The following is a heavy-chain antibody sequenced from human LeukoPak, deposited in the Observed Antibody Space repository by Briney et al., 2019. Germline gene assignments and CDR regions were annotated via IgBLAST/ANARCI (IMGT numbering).Heavy chain of an antibody. J-gene: IGHJ4*02. CDR2: INPAGSRT. CDR3: VSYNWNFPDY. CDR1: GFTFSTSY. V-gene: IGHV3-74*03. Sequence: GGSLRLSCAASGFTFSTSYMYWVRQTAGKGLLWVSRINPAGSRTAYADSVKGRFTISRDNARNTLHLQMNSLRGEDTAVYYCVSYNWNFPDYWGQGTLVTVSS. D-gene: IGHD1-7*01.